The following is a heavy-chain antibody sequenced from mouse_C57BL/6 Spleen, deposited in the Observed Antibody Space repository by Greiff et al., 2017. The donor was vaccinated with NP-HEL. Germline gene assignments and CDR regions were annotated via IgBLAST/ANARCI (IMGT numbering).Heavy chain of an antibody. Sequence: QVQLQQPGTELVKPGASVKLSCKASGYTFTSYWMHWVKQRPGQGLEWIGNINPSNGGTNYNEKFKGKATLTLDKSSNTAYMQISSLTSEDSAVYYCARGDSDYALYFGCWGPGATLTVSS. V-gene: IGHV1-53*01. J-gene: IGHJ2*01. D-gene: IGHD2-4*01. CDR3: ARGDSDYALYFGC. CDR1: GYTFTSYW. CDR2: INPSNGGT.